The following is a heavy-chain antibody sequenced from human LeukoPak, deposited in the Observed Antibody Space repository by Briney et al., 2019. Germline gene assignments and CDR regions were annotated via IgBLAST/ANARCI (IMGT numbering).Heavy chain of an antibody. Sequence: SETLSLTCAVYGGSFSGYYWSWIRQPPGKGLEWIGEINHSGSTYYNPSLKSRVTISVDTSKNQFSLKLSSVTAADTAVYYCARGKSYGSGSYDYWGQGTLVTVSS. CDR1: GGSFSGYY. V-gene: IGHV4-34*01. D-gene: IGHD3-10*01. CDR2: INHSGST. CDR3: ARGKSYGSGSYDY. J-gene: IGHJ4*02.